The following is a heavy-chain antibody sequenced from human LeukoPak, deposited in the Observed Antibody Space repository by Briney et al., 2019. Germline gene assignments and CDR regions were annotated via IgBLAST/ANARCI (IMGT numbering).Heavy chain of an antibody. CDR3: AREGYCSSSSCYGAGYYYGMDV. Sequence: GGSLRLSCAASGFTFSSYEINWVRQAPGKGLEWVSYISSSGSTIYYADSVKGRFTTSRDNAKNSLYLQMNSLRAEDTAVYYCAREGYCSSSSCYGAGYYYGMDVWGKGTTVTVSS. V-gene: IGHV3-48*03. CDR1: GFTFSSYE. D-gene: IGHD2-2*01. J-gene: IGHJ6*04. CDR2: ISSSGSTI.